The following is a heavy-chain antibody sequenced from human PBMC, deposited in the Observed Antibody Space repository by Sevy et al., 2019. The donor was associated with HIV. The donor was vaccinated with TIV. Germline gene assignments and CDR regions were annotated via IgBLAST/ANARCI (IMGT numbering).Heavy chain of an antibody. V-gene: IGHV3-23*01. CDR1: GFTFSSYA. J-gene: IGHJ5*02. D-gene: IGHD3-3*01. CDR3: AKGGIWSPPTWFDP. Sequence: GGSLRLSCAASGFTFSSYAMSWVRQAPGKGLEWVSAITGTGSSTNYAESVKGRFTISRDNSKNTLYLQMNILRAEDTAVYYCAKGGIWSPPTWFDPWGQGTLVTVSS. CDR2: ITGTGSST.